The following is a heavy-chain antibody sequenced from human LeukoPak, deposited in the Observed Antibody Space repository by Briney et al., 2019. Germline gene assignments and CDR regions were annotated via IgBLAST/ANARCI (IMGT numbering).Heavy chain of an antibody. Sequence: GGSLRLSCAASGFNFNIYAMTWLRQAPGKGLEWFSAISGSGGSTYYADSVKGRFTISRDNSKNTLYLQMNSLGAEDTAVYYCAKDDLRYSSSWYFDYWGQGTLVTVSS. CDR1: GFNFNIYA. J-gene: IGHJ4*02. D-gene: IGHD6-13*01. CDR2: ISGSGGST. CDR3: AKDDLRYSSSWYFDY. V-gene: IGHV3-23*01.